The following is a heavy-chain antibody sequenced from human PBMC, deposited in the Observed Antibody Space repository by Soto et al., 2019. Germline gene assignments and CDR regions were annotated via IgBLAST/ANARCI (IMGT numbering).Heavy chain of an antibody. D-gene: IGHD6-25*01. V-gene: IGHV3-74*01. Sequence: ELKLVESGGGLVQPGGSLRLSCAASGFTFSYYWMHWVRQAPGTGLVWVSHIHSDGTTTTYADSVKGRFTVSRDNTKNTLYLQMNSLRAEDTAVYYCARGDSGGFDIWGQGTVAIVSS. CDR2: IHSDGTTT. CDR1: GFTFSYYW. CDR3: ARGDSGGFDI. J-gene: IGHJ3*02.